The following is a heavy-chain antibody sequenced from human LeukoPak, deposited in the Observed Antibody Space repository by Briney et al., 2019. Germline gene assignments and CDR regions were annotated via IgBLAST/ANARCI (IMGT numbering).Heavy chain of an antibody. Sequence: GGSLRLSCAASGFFFSNYGMHWVCPAPGKGVEWVAVISFDGSEEYYVDSVKGRVTISRDNSKNTLYLQMISLRVEDTAVYYCAKDRAPAAGKIVGYFDYWGQGSLVTVSS. V-gene: IGHV3-30*18. CDR3: AKDRAPAAGKIVGYFDY. CDR2: ISFDGSEE. D-gene: IGHD6-13*01. CDR1: GFFFSNYG. J-gene: IGHJ4*02.